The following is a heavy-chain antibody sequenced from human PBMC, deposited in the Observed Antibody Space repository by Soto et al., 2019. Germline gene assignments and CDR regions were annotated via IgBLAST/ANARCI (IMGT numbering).Heavy chain of an antibody. D-gene: IGHD6-13*01. Sequence: VQLVQYGAEVKKPGASVKVSCKASGYTFTSYAMHWVRQAPGQRLEWMGWINAGNGNTKYSQKFQGRVTITRDTSASTAYMELSSLRSEDTAVYYCARDAGYSSCWYYYYYGMDVWGQGTTVTVSS. V-gene: IGHV1-3*01. CDR1: GYTFTSYA. J-gene: IGHJ6*02. CDR3: ARDAGYSSCWYYYYYGMDV. CDR2: INAGNGNT.